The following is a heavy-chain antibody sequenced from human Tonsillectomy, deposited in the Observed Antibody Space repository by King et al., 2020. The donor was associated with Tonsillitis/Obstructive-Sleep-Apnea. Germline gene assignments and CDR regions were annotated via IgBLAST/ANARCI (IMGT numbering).Heavy chain of an antibody. CDR1: GFTFSSYG. J-gene: IGHJ3*02. CDR2: IWYDGSNK. CDR3: ASSLGYCSRTSCDLMRHDAFDI. V-gene: IGHV3-33*01. Sequence: VQLVESGGGVVQPGRSLRLSCAASGFTFSSYGMHWLRQAPGKGLEWVAVIWYDGSNKYYADSVKGRFTISRDNSKNTLYLQMNSLRAEDTAVYYCASSLGYCSRTSCDLMRHDAFDIWGQGTMVTVSS. D-gene: IGHD2-2*01.